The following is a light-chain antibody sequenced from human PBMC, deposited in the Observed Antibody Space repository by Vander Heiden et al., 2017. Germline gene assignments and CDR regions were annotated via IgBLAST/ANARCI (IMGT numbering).Light chain of an antibody. J-gene: IGLJ2*01. CDR3: SSYRSSSHVV. CDR2: EVS. Sequence: QSALTPPASVSGSPVPSITITCPGTSSDVGDYNYVTWYQQHPGKAPKIMIYEVSNRPSGVSNRFSGSKSGNTASLTISGLQAEDEADYYCSSYRSSSHVVFGGGTKLTVL. V-gene: IGLV2-14*01. CDR1: SSDVGDYNY.